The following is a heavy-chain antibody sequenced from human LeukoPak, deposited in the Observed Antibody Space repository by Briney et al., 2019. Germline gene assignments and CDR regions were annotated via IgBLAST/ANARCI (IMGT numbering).Heavy chain of an antibody. Sequence: PGGSLRLSCAASGFTFSTYGMHWVRQAPGKGLEWVAVISHDGSNKYYADSVKGRFTISRDNSKNTLYLQMSSLRAEDTAVYYCAKGSGRRYFDWLNDYWGQGTLVAVSS. CDR2: ISHDGSNK. CDR1: GFTFSTYG. CDR3: AKGSGRRYFDWLNDY. V-gene: IGHV3-30*18. J-gene: IGHJ4*02. D-gene: IGHD3-9*01.